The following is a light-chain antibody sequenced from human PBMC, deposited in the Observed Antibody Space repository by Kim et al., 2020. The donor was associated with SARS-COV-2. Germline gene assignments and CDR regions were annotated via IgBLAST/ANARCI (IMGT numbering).Light chain of an antibody. Sequence: QSVLTQPPSVSGAPGQRVTISCTGSSSNIGAGYDVHWYQQLPGTAPKLLIYGNSNRPSGVPDRFSGSKSGTSASLAITGLQAEDEAEYYCQSYASSLSGSVVFGGGTQLTVL. CDR1: SSNIGAGYD. V-gene: IGLV1-40*01. CDR2: GNS. J-gene: IGLJ2*01. CDR3: QSYASSLSGSVV.